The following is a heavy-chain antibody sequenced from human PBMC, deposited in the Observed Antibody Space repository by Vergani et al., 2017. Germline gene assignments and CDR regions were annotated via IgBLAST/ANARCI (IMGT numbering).Heavy chain of an antibody. J-gene: IGHJ6*02. V-gene: IGHV3-74*01. CDR1: GFTFSSYW. D-gene: IGHD3-10*01. CDR2: INSDGSSP. Sequence: EVQLVESGGGLVQPGGSLRLSCAASGFTFSSYWMHWVRQAPGKGLVWVSRINSDGSSPSYADSVKGRFTISRDNAKNTLYLQMNSLRAEDTAVYYCARGRITMVRGVTDYGMDVWGQGTTVTVSS. CDR3: ARGRITMVRGVTDYGMDV.